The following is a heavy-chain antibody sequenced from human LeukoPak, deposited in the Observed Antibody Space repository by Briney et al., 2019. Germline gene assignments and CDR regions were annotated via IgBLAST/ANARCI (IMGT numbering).Heavy chain of an antibody. J-gene: IGHJ6*03. CDR1: GGSISSGSYY. CDR3: ASGGVVPATYYYYYYTDV. CDR2: IYTSGGT. Sequence: SETLSLTCTVSGGSISSGSYYWSWIRQPAGKGLEWIGRIYTSGGTNYNPSLKSRVTISVDTSKNQFSLKLSSVTAAATAVYYCASGGVVPATYYYYYYTDVWGKGTTVTVSS. D-gene: IGHD2-2*01. V-gene: IGHV4-61*02.